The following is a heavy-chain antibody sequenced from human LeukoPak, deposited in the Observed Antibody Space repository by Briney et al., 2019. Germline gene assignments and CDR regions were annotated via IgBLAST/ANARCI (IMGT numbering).Heavy chain of an antibody. CDR2: ISSSSSYI. V-gene: IGHV3-21*01. Sequence: PGGSLRLSCAASGFTFSSYAMSWVRQAPGKGLEWVSSISSSSSYIYYADSVKGRFTISRDNAKNSLYLQMNSLRAEDTAVYYCARGEAAAGLYGMDVWGQGTTVTVSS. CDR3: ARGEAAAGLYGMDV. D-gene: IGHD6-13*01. J-gene: IGHJ6*02. CDR1: GFTFSSYA.